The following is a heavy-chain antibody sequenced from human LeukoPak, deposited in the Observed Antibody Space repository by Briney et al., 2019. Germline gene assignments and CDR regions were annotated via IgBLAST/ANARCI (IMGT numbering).Heavy chain of an antibody. Sequence: PGGSLRLSCAASGFTFSHYAMNWVRQAPGKGLEWISYITSRTSTIYYADSVKGRFTVSRDNAKNSLYLQMSSLRAEDTAVYYCAKGGRTHRAYGSGSYYSPVDYWGQGTLVTVSS. CDR2: ITSRTSTI. J-gene: IGHJ4*02. CDR1: GFTFSHYA. V-gene: IGHV3-48*01. D-gene: IGHD3-10*01. CDR3: AKGGRTHRAYGSGSYYSPVDY.